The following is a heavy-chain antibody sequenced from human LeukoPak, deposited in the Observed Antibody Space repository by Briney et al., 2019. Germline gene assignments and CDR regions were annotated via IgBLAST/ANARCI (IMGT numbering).Heavy chain of an antibody. CDR3: ARSPSGSSSRWFDS. Sequence: SETLSLTCAVSGGSISSSHWCSWVRQPPGKGLEWIGEIYHSGTTNYNPSLKSRVTILVDKSKNPFSLQLRSVTAADTAVYYCARSPSGSSSRWFDSWGQGTLVSVSS. CDR2: IYHSGTT. V-gene: IGHV4-4*02. CDR1: GGSISSSHW. J-gene: IGHJ5*01. D-gene: IGHD1-26*01.